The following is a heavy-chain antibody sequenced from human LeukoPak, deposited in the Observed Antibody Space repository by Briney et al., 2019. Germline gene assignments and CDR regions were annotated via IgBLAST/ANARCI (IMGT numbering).Heavy chain of an antibody. CDR2: ISRSGNT. D-gene: IGHD6-13*01. CDR3: AREGSRYVDY. Sequence: SETLSLTCTVSGYSISSGYYWGWIRQPPGKGLEWIGSISRSGNTYYNPSLKSRITISVDTSKNHFFLNLRSVTAADTAVYYCAREGSRYVDYWGQGTLVTVSS. V-gene: IGHV4-38-2*02. J-gene: IGHJ4*02. CDR1: GYSISSGYY.